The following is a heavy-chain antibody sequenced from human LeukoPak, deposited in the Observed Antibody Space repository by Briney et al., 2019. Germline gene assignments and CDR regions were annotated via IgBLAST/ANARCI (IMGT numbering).Heavy chain of an antibody. CDR2: IYYSGST. D-gene: IGHD2-8*01. Sequence: PSETLSLTCAVSGGSISSSNWWSWVRQPPGKGLEWIGYIYYSGSTNYNPSLKSRVTISVDTSKNQFSLKLSSVTAADTAVYYCARGENGPRRFFDYWGQGTLVTVSS. V-gene: IGHV4-4*02. J-gene: IGHJ4*02. CDR1: GGSISSSNW. CDR3: ARGENGPRRFFDY.